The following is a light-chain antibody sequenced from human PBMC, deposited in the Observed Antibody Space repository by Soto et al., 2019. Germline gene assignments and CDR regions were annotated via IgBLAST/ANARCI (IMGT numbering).Light chain of an antibody. J-gene: IGKJ3*01. V-gene: IGKV1-39*01. CDR2: AAS. CDR1: QSITNS. CDR3: QQGHSMPFT. Sequence: DIQMTQSPSSLSASVGDRVTITCRASQSITNSLNWYQHKPGKAPTLVVYAASSFQSGVPSRFSGSGSGTDFTLTISSLQPEDFAPYFCQQGHSMPFTFGPGTKVDIK.